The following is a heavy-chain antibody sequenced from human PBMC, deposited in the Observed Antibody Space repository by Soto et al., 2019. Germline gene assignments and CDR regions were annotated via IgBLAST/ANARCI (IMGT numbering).Heavy chain of an antibody. Sequence: GASVKVSCKASGCTFTSYGISWVRQAPGQGLEWMGWISAYNGNTNYAQKLQGRVTMTTDTSTSTAYMELRSLRSDDTAGYYCARVFVGASSWFDPWGQGTLVTVSS. CDR1: GCTFTSYG. J-gene: IGHJ5*02. CDR3: ARVFVGASSWFDP. D-gene: IGHD1-26*01. CDR2: ISAYNGNT. V-gene: IGHV1-18*04.